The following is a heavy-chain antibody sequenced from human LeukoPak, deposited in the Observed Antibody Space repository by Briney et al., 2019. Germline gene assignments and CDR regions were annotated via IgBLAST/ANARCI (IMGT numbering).Heavy chain of an antibody. D-gene: IGHD5-18*01. CDR1: GFTFSSYA. J-gene: IGHJ4*02. CDR3: AKVDTAMDHVFDY. CDR2: ISGSGGST. Sequence: GGSLRLSCAASGFTFSSYAMSWVRQAPGKGLEWVSAISGSGGSTYYADSVRGRFTISRDNSKNTLYLQMNSLRAEDTAVYYCAKVDTAMDHVFDYWGQGTLVTVSS. V-gene: IGHV3-23*01.